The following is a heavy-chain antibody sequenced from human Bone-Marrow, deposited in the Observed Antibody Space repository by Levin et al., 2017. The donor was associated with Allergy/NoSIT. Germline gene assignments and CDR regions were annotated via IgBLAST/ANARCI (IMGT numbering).Heavy chain of an antibody. CDR1: GFTFRSYG. J-gene: IGHJ5*02. CDR2: TSYDGSDK. D-gene: IGHD6-6*01. V-gene: IGHV3-30*18. CDR3: AKVYIAARPHWFDP. Sequence: GESLKISCAASGFTFRSYGFHWVRQAPGKGLEWVAFTSYDGSDKHYADSVKGRFTISRDNSKNTVYLQMNSLRVEDTAVYYCAKVYIAARPHWFDPWGQGTLVTVSS.